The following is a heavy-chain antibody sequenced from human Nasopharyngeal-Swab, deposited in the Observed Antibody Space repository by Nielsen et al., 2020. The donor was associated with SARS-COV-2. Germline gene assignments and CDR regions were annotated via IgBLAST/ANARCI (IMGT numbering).Heavy chain of an antibody. V-gene: IGHV3-21*01. Sequence: GGSLRLSCAASGFTFSNYNMNWVRQAPGKGLEWVSSISSSSTYIYYADSVKGRSTISRDNTKNSLSLQMNSLRAEDTAVYYCARDGLDYDFWSAYFMDVWGQGTTVTVSS. CDR1: GFTFSNYN. CDR2: ISSSSTYI. J-gene: IGHJ6*02. CDR3: ARDGLDYDFWSAYFMDV. D-gene: IGHD3-3*01.